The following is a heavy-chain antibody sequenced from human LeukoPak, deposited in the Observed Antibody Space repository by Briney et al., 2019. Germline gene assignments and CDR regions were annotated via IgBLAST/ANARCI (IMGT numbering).Heavy chain of an antibody. CDR1: GFTFSDYY. CDR2: ISSSGSTI. V-gene: IGHV3-11*04. Sequence: GGSLRLSCAASGFTFSDYYMSWIRQAPGEGLEWVSYISSSGSTIYYAASVKGRFAISRDNAKNSLYLQMNSLRAEDTAVYYCARDSGYSSGWWTNGMDVWGQGTTVTVSS. D-gene: IGHD6-19*01. J-gene: IGHJ6*02. CDR3: ARDSGYSSGWWTNGMDV.